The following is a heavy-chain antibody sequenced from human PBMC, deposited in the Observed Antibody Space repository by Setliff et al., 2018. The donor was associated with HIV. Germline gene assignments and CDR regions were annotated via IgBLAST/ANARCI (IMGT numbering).Heavy chain of an antibody. D-gene: IGHD2-8*02. CDR3: ARRGMWSYETGGNPTATFDY. J-gene: IGHJ4*02. CDR1: GGSINSRSYY. Sequence: SETLSLTCTVSGGSINSRSYYWAWIRQPPGKGLEWVASIYFSGTPYYNPSLKNRVTISADTSKNQFSLKLSSVTAADTAVYYCARRGMWSYETGGNPTATFDYWGQGGLVTVSS. CDR2: IYFSGTP. V-gene: IGHV4-39*01.